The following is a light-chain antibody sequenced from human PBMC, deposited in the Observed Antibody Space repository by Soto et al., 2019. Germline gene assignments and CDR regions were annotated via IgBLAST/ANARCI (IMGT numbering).Light chain of an antibody. J-gene: IGKJ1*01. CDR1: QDISNY. V-gene: IGKV1-5*03. Sequence: IQMTQTPSSLSASVGDRVTITCQASQDISNYLNWYQQKPGKAPKLLIYKASTLKSGVPSRFSGSGSGTEFTLTISSLQPDDVATYYCQHYNSYSEALGQGTKVDIK. CDR3: QHYNSYSEA. CDR2: KAS.